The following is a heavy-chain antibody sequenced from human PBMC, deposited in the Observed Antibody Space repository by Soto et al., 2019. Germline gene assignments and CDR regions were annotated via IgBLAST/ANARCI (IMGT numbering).Heavy chain of an antibody. CDR2: ISYDGNNE. J-gene: IGHJ4*02. CDR1: GFTFSGFG. V-gene: IGHV3-30*18. D-gene: IGHD2-15*01. CDR3: AKEGFPRDCGGGDCYSIQAY. Sequence: QVQLVESGGGVVQPGRSLRLSCAGSGFTFSGFGMHWVRQAPGKGLEWVAVISYDGNNEYYADSVKGRFTISRDNFKNTLYLQMNRLRAEDTAVYYCAKEGFPRDCGGGDCYSIQAYWGQGTLVTVSS.